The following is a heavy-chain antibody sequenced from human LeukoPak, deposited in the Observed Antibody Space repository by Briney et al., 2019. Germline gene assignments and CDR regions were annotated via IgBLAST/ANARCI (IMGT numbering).Heavy chain of an antibody. CDR2: ISWNSGSL. D-gene: IGHD3-22*01. J-gene: IGHJ4*02. CDR3: AREILHYYYDSSG. CDR1: GFTFDDYA. V-gene: IGHV3-9*01. Sequence: PGRSLRLSCAASGFTFDDYAMHWVRQAPGKGLEWVSGISWNSGSLGYADSVKGRFTISRDNAKNSLYLQMNSLRAEDTAVYYCAREILHYYYDSSGWGQGTLVTVSS.